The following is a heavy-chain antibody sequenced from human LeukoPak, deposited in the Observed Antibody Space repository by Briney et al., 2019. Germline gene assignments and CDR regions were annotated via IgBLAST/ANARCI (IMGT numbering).Heavy chain of an antibody. CDR1: GFTFNNYG. D-gene: IGHD1-14*01. Sequence: GGSLRLSCGASGFTFNNYGMLWVRQAPGKGLDWVAFIRYDGTREYYADSVKGRFTISRDNSKNTLFLQMNSLRPEDTALYYCVKDNPLDYWGQGTLVIVSS. V-gene: IGHV3-30*02. CDR2: IRYDGTRE. J-gene: IGHJ4*02. CDR3: VKDNPLDY.